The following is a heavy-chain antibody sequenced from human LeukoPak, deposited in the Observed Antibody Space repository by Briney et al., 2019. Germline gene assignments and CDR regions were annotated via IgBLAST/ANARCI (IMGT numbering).Heavy chain of an antibody. J-gene: IGHJ4*02. CDR1: GFTFSSYG. CDR3: AKDQGLGATGLFDY. Sequence: GGSLRLSCAASGFTFSSYGMHWVRQAPGKGLEWVAVISYDVGKKYYADSVRGRFTISRDNSKNTLYLQMNSLRAEDTAVYYCAKDQGLGATGLFDYWGQGTLVTVSS. CDR2: ISYDVGKK. D-gene: IGHD1-26*01. V-gene: IGHV3-30*18.